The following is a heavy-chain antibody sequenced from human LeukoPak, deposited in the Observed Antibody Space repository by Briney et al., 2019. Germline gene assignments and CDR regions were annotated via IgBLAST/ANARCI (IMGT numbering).Heavy chain of an antibody. Sequence: GGSLRLSCAASGFTFSTYAMSWVRQAPGKGLEWVSAISGSTGRTYYADSVKGRFTISRDTSKNTLYLQINSLRAEDTAVYYCAKGRIGFDTWGRGTLVTVSS. J-gene: IGHJ5*02. D-gene: IGHD2-15*01. CDR1: GFTFSTYA. CDR3: AKGRIGFDT. V-gene: IGHV3-23*01. CDR2: ISGSTGRT.